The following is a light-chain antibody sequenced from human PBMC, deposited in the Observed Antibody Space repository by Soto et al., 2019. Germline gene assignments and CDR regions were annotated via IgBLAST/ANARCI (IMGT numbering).Light chain of an antibody. V-gene: IGKV1D-12*01. CDR3: QQSYSTTWT. Sequence: IRMSQCPSSLCASXGDRATINGRTSTGISSFLAGYQQKPGIAPNVXXDAASTLQRGGPSRFSGSGSATDFTRTINSLQPEDFATYSGQQSYSTTWTFGQGTKVDIK. J-gene: IGKJ1*01. CDR1: TGISSF. CDR2: AAS.